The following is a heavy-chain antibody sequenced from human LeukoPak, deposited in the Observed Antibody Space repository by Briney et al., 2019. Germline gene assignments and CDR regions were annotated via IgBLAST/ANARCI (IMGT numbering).Heavy chain of an antibody. CDR3: ARPGYSGYDWGCDY. J-gene: IGHJ4*02. Sequence: PGGSLRFSCAASGFTFSSYWMSWVRQAPGKGLEWVANIKQDGSEKYYVDSVKGRFTISRDNAKNSLYLQMNSLRAEDTAVYYCARPGYSGYDWGCDYWGQGTLVTVSS. D-gene: IGHD5-12*01. CDR1: GFTFSSYW. V-gene: IGHV3-7*01. CDR2: IKQDGSEK.